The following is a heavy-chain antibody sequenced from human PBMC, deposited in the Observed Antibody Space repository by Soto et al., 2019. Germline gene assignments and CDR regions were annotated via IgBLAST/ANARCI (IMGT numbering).Heavy chain of an antibody. CDR1: GGSISSSSYY. Sequence: SETLSLTCTVSGGSISSSSYYWGWIRQPPGKGLEWIGSIYYSGSTYYNPSLKSRVTISVDTSKNQFSLKLSSVTAADTAVYYCATNPPRIRGSRQTTTYYYFDYWGQGTLVTVSS. V-gene: IGHV4-39*01. CDR3: ATNPPRIRGSRQTTTYYYFDY. D-gene: IGHD1-26*01. J-gene: IGHJ4*02. CDR2: IYYSGST.